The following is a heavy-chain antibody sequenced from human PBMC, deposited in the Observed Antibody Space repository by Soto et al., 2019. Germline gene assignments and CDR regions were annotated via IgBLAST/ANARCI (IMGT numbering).Heavy chain of an antibody. CDR1: CGSISSYY. V-gene: IGHV4-59*01. J-gene: IGHJ4*02. D-gene: IGHD3-10*01. CDR2: IYYSGST. Sequence: SETLSLTCTVSCGSISSYYWSWIRQPPGKGLEWIGYIYYSGSTNYNPSLKSRVTISVDTSKNQFSLKLSSVTAADTAVYYFARDYYGSGGSDYWGQGTLVTVSS. CDR3: ARDYYGSGGSDY.